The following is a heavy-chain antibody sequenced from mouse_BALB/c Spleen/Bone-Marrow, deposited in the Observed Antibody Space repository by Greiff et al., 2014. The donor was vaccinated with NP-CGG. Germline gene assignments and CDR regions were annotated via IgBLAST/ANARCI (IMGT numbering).Heavy chain of an antibody. D-gene: IGHD1-1*01. J-gene: IGHJ2*01. CDR1: GFTFSDYY. Sequence: EVMLVESGGGLVQPGGSLRLSCATSGFTFSDYYMSWVRQPPGKALEWLGFIRNKANGYTTEYSASVKGRFTISRDNSQSILYLQMNTLRAEDSATYYCARDMGLLRFDYWGQGTTLTVSP. V-gene: IGHV7-3*02. CDR3: ARDMGLLRFDY. CDR2: IRNKANGYTT.